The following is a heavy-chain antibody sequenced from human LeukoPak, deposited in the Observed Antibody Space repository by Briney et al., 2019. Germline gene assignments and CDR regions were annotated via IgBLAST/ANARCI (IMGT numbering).Heavy chain of an antibody. J-gene: IGHJ1*01. V-gene: IGHV1-2*02. CDR1: GYTFTTYF. Sequence: GASVKVCCKASGYTFTTYFMHWVRQAPGQGLEWMGCINPDSGGTNYPQKFQGIITMTRDTSTSTVYLELSSLRPDDTAVYYCARGYLEYFQDWGQGTLVTVSS. D-gene: IGHD2-15*01. CDR3: ARGYLEYFQD. CDR2: INPDSGGT.